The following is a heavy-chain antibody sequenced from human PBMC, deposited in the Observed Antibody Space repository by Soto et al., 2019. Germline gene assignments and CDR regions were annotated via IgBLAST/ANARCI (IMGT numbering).Heavy chain of an antibody. CDR3: ARDQVYGSGSLIPYYYYYYMDV. J-gene: IGHJ6*03. D-gene: IGHD3-10*01. CDR1: GGTFSSYT. V-gene: IGHV1-69*04. CDR2: IIPILGIA. Sequence: SVKVSCKASGGTFSSYTISWVRQAPGQGLEWMGRIIPILGIANYAQKFQGRVTITADKSTSTAYMELSSLRSEDTAVYYCARDQVYGSGSLIPYYYYYYMDVWGKGTTVTVSS.